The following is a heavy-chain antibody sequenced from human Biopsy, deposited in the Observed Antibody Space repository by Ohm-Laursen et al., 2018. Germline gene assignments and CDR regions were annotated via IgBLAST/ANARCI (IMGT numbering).Heavy chain of an antibody. CDR2: ISWDGYNT. V-gene: IGHV3-43D*03. CDR1: GFMFGDYV. CDR3: AREQPALSGGGSWFDS. Sequence: SLRLSCTASGFMFGDYVMYWVRQAPGKGPEWVSLISWDGYNTYYADSVKGRFTISRDNPKNSLYLQMNSLRADDSAVYFCAREQPALSGGGSWFDSWGQGTLVIVSS. J-gene: IGHJ5*01. D-gene: IGHD6-19*01.